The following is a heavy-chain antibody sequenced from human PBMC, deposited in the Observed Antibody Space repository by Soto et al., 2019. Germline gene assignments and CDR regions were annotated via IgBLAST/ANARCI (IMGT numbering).Heavy chain of an antibody. CDR3: ARVGCTCGSCKHCDLYAMPV. CDR2: IWYDGSIK. CDR1: GFTFSTYG. Sequence: PGGSLRLSCAASGFTFSTYGMNWVRQAPGKGLEWVAIIWYDGSIKYYADSMKGRFTISRDNSKNTMYLQMNSLRAEDTAVYYCARVGCTCGSCKHCDLYAMPVWGQGTTVTVSS. V-gene: IGHV3-33*01. D-gene: IGHD2-15*01. J-gene: IGHJ6*02.